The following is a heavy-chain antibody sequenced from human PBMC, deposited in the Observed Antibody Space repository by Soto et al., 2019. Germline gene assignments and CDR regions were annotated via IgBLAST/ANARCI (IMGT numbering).Heavy chain of an antibody. CDR3: ARLHGYSSGWYDY. CDR1: GYTFSSNG. D-gene: IGHD6-19*01. Sequence: QVQLVQSGAEVKKPGASVKVSCKASGYTFSSNGVSWVRQAPGQGLEWMGWISTFNGNAHYAQKFQGRVTMTTDTSTNTAYMELTSLSSDDTAVDYCARLHGYSSGWYDYWGQGTLVTVSS. CDR2: ISTFNGNA. V-gene: IGHV1-18*04. J-gene: IGHJ4*02.